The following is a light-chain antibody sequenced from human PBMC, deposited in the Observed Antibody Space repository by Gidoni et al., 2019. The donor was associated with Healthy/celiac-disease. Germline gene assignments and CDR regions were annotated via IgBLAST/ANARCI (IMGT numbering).Light chain of an antibody. CDR2: DAS. Sequence: EIVLTHSPATLSLSPGERPTLSCRASQRGSSYLDWYQQKPGQAPRLLIYDASNRATGIPARFSGSGSGTDFTLTISSLEPEDVAVYYCKQRRNWPPVTFGQGTRLEIK. V-gene: IGKV3-11*01. CDR3: KQRRNWPPVT. J-gene: IGKJ5*01. CDR1: QRGSSY.